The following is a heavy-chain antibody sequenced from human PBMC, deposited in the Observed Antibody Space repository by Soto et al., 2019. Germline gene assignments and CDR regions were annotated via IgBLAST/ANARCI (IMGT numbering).Heavy chain of an antibody. CDR2: IKQDGSEK. J-gene: IGHJ6*03. V-gene: IGHV3-7*01. D-gene: IGHD3-3*01. CDR3: ARAPCPYDFWSSYYTDSNYYYYMDV. CDR1: GFTFSSYW. Sequence: PGGSLRLSCAASGFTFSSYWMSLVRQVPGKGLGRVASIKQDGSEKYYVDSVKGRFTISRDNAKNSLYLQMNSLRAEDTAVYYCARAPCPYDFWSSYYTDSNYYYYMDVWGKGTTVTVSS.